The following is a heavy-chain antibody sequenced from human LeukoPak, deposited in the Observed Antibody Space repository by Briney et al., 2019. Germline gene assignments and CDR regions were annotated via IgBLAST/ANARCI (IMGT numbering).Heavy chain of an antibody. V-gene: IGHV3-11*01. CDR1: GFTFSDYY. Sequence: GGSLRLSCAASGFTFSDYYMSWIRQAPGKGLEWVSYISSSGSTTYYADSVKGRFTISRDNSKNTLYLQMSSLRAEDTAVYYCAKGVDGYCSGSSCHAYDCWGQGTLVTVSS. D-gene: IGHD2-15*01. J-gene: IGHJ4*02. CDR3: AKGVDGYCSGSSCHAYDC. CDR2: ISSSGSTT.